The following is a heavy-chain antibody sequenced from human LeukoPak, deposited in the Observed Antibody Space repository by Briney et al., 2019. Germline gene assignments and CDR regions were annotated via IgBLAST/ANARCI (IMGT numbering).Heavy chain of an antibody. J-gene: IGHJ4*02. D-gene: IGHD3-3*01. V-gene: IGHV3-7*01. CDR2: IKQDGSEK. CDR1: GFTFSSYW. CDR3: AREWILETYYDFWSGYLRGPAFDY. Sequence: PGGSLRLSCAASGFTFSSYWMSWVRQAPGKGLEWVANIKQDGSEKYYVNSVKGRFTISRDNAKNSLYLQMNSLRAEDTAVYYCAREWILETYYDFWSGYLRGPAFDYWGQGTLVTVSS.